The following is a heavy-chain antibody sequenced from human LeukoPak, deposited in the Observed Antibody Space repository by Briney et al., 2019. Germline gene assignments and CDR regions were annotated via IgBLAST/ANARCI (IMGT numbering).Heavy chain of an antibody. J-gene: IGHJ4*02. CDR2: IYYSGST. CDR1: GGSISSYY. V-gene: IGHV4-59*06. CDR3: AREGGDDSSGYPIDY. D-gene: IGHD3-22*01. Sequence: SETLSLTCTVSGGSISSYYWSWIRQHPGKGLEWIGYIYYSGSTYYNPSLKSRVTISVDTSKNQFSLKLSSVTAADTAVYYCAREGGDDSSGYPIDYWGQGTLVTVSS.